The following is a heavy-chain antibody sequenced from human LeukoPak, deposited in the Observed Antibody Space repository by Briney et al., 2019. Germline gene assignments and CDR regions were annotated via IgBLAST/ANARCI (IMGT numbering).Heavy chain of an antibody. CDR2: ISGSGGRT. D-gene: IGHD2-2*01. CDR3: AKEGGGYCSSSSCWGVWFDP. J-gene: IGHJ5*02. CDR1: GFTFSSYG. Sequence: GGSLRFSCAASGFTFSSYGMSWVRQAPGKGLEWVSAISGSGGRTYYADSVKGRFTISRDNSKNTLYLQMNTLRAEDTAVYYCAKEGGGYCSSSSCWGVWFDPWGQGTLVTVSS. V-gene: IGHV3-23*01.